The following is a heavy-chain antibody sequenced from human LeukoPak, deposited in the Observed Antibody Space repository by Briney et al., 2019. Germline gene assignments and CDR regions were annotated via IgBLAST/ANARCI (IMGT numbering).Heavy chain of an antibody. CDR3: ARVRDYLFDY. Sequence: ASVKVSCKASGYTFTSHGISWVRQAPGQGLEWMGWIRPSTGDTDYALNLQGRVTVTTDTSTSTAYMELRSLRSDDTAVYYCARVRDYLFDYWGQGTLVTVSS. D-gene: IGHD2/OR15-2a*01. CDR2: IRPSTGDT. CDR1: GYTFTSHG. J-gene: IGHJ4*02. V-gene: IGHV1-18*01.